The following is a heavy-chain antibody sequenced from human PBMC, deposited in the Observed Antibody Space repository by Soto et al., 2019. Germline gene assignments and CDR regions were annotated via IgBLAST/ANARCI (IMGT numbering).Heavy chain of an antibody. CDR3: AGAVSDFDVRRYRISYFDQ. CDR1: GASVSTGVYY. D-gene: IGHD3-10*02. J-gene: IGHJ4*02. Sequence: SETLSLTCTVSGASVSTGVYYWTWIRQHAGKGLEWIGYIDNSGSTYYNPSLTGRVDISVDTSKNEFSLNLQSLTAADTAFYYCAGAVSDFDVRRYRISYFDQWGQGILVTVSS. V-gene: IGHV4-31*03. CDR2: IDNSGST.